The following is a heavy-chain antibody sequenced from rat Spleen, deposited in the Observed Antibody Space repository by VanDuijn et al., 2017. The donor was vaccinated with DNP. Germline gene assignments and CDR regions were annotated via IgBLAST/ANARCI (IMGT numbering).Heavy chain of an antibody. CDR3: ATSTGAY. CDR2: ISHDGGGT. J-gene: IGHJ1*01. D-gene: IGHD1-4*01. CDR1: GFPFSDYF. V-gene: IGHV5-22*01. Sequence: EVQLVESGGGLVQPGRSLKLSCAASGFPFSDYFMAWVRQAPNKGLEWVASISHDGGGTFYGDSVKGRFTISRDNAKSTLYLQMDSLRSEDTATYFCATSTGAYWGPGTMVTVSS.